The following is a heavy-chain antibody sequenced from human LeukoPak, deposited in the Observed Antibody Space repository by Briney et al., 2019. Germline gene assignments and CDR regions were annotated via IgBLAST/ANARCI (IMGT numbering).Heavy chain of an antibody. CDR1: GYSISSDYY. CDR2: IYHSGST. J-gene: IGHJ4*02. Sequence: SETLSLTCTVSGYSISSDYYWGWIRQPPGKGLEWIGTIYHSGSTYYNPSLKSRVTISVDTSKNQFSLKLSSVTAADTAVYYCARGNYYGSGSPLDYWGQGTLVTVSS. D-gene: IGHD3-10*01. V-gene: IGHV4-38-2*02. CDR3: ARGNYYGSGSPLDY.